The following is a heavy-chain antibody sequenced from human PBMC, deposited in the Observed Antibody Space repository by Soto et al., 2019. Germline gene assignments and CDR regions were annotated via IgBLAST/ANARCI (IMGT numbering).Heavy chain of an antibody. J-gene: IGHJ1*01. V-gene: IGHV4-34*13. CDR3: ARGGDYYDSTGYPDFQH. Sequence: GKGLEWIGEINHSGSTKYNPSLKSRVTISVDTSKNQFSLRLSSVTAADTAVYYCARGGDYYDSTGYPDFQHSGQGTLVSV. D-gene: IGHD3-22*01. CDR2: INHSGST.